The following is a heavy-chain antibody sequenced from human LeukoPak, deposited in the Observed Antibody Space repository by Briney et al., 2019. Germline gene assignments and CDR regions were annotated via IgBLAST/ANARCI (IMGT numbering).Heavy chain of an antibody. CDR3: AKGNEYGSGSEINWFDP. D-gene: IGHD3-10*01. Sequence: GGSLRLSCAASGFTFDDYTMHWVRQAPGKGLEWVSLISWDGGSTYYADSVKGRFTISRDNSKNSLYLQMNSLRTEDTALYYCAKGNEYGSGSEINWFDPWGQGTLVTVSS. CDR1: GFTFDDYT. CDR2: ISWDGGST. J-gene: IGHJ5*02. V-gene: IGHV3-43*01.